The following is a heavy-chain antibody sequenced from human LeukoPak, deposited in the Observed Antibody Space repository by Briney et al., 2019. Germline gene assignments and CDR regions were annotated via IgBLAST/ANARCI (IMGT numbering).Heavy chain of an antibody. Sequence: SETLSLTCTVSGGSISSSSYYWDWIRQPPGKGLEWIGSIYYSGSTYYNPSLKSRVTISVYTSKNQFSLKLSSVTAADTAVYYCASPTDFGVYGMDVWGQGTTVTVSS. J-gene: IGHJ6*02. CDR2: IYYSGST. CDR3: ASPTDFGVYGMDV. CDR1: GGSISSSSYY. V-gene: IGHV4-39*01. D-gene: IGHD3-3*01.